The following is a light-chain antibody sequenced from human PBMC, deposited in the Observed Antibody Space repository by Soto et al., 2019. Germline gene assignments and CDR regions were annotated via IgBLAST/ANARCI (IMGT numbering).Light chain of an antibody. Sequence: QSVLTQPASVSGSPEQSITMSCTGTSSDVGGYKYVSWYQQHPGKAPKLMIYEVNNRPSGVSNRFSGSKSGNTASLTISGLQAEDEADYYCSSYTSSSTLLYVFGTGTKVTVL. J-gene: IGLJ1*01. CDR1: SSDVGGYKY. CDR3: SSYTSSSTLLYV. CDR2: EVN. V-gene: IGLV2-14*01.